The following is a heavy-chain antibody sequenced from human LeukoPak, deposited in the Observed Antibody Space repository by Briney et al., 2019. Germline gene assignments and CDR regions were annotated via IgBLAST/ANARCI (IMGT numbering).Heavy chain of an antibody. CDR1: XGXXXXXXX. V-gene: IGHV4-4*02. J-gene: IGHJ4*02. CDR3: ARQGVTALKYYFDY. Sequence: SETLSLTCGVSXGXXXXXXXXXWXXXXXGXXLXWXXEISLXGLTNYNPSLRSRLTMSLDESKNQVSLNLTSVTAADTAVYYCARQGVTALKYYFDYWGQGTLVTVSS. D-gene: IGHD2-21*02. CDR2: ISLXGLT.